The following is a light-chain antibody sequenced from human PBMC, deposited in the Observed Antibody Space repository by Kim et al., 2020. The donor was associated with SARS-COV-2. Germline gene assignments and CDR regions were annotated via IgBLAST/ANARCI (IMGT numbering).Light chain of an antibody. J-gene: IGLJ3*02. CDR1: SSDVGGYNY. CDR2: DVS. V-gene: IGLV2-14*03. Sequence: QSALTQPASVSGSPGQSITISCTGTSSDVGGYNYVSWYQQHPGKAPKLMIYDVSNRPSGVSNRFSGSKSGNTASLTISGLQAEDEADYYCSSSAGSNNLVFGGGTQLTVL. CDR3: SSSAGSNNLV.